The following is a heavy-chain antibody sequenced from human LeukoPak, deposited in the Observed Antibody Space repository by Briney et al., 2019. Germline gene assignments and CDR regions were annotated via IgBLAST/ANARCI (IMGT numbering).Heavy chain of an antibody. CDR1: GGTFSSYA. V-gene: IGHV1-69*01. Sequence: SVKVSCKASGGTFSSYAISWVRQAPGQGLEWMGGIIPIFGTANYAQKFQGRVTITADESTSTAYMELSSLRSEDTAVYYCARITYGQRANFDYWGQGTLVTVSS. CDR3: ARITYGQRANFDY. D-gene: IGHD3-10*01. CDR2: IIPIFGTA. J-gene: IGHJ4*02.